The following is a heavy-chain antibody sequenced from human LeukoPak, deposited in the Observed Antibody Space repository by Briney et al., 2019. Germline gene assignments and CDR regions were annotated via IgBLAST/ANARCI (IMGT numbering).Heavy chain of an antibody. V-gene: IGHV3-7*01. CDR3: ARDGTGFDS. CDR1: GFTFSRDW. Sequence: GGSLRLSCVASGFTFSRDWMSWVRQAPGKGLEWVASVKQDGIETQYVDSVKGRFTISRDNAKNSVYLQMNSLRVEDTAVYYCARDGTGFDSWGQGTLVTVSS. D-gene: IGHD2-8*02. J-gene: IGHJ4*02. CDR2: VKQDGIET.